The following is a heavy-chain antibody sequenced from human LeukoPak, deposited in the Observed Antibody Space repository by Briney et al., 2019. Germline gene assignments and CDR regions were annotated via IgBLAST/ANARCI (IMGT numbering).Heavy chain of an antibody. V-gene: IGHV3-43D*03. CDR2: INWDGGST. Sequence: GGSLRLSCAASGFAFDDYAMHWVRQAPGKGLQWVSLINWDGGSTYYADSVKGRFTISRDNSKNSLYLQMNSLRAEDTAVYYCARGSYYDILTGYYDNWGQGTLVTVSS. D-gene: IGHD3-9*01. CDR1: GFAFDDYA. CDR3: ARGSYYDILTGYYDN. J-gene: IGHJ4*02.